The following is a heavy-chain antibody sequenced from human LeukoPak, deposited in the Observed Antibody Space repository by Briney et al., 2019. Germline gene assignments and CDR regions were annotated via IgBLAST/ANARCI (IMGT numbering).Heavy chain of an antibody. CDR3: ARGHPPPITARPSGHFMDV. J-gene: IGHJ6*03. CDR1: VSTFTGYY. D-gene: IGHD6-6*01. V-gene: IGHV1-2*02. CDR2: INPNSGGT. Sequence: GASLKVSCKASVSTFTGYYINWARQAPGQCLEWIGWINPNSGGTNYAQKFQGRFTMTRDTSISTAYMELSGLKSDAAAVYYCARGHPPPITARPSGHFMDVWDKGITVTVSS.